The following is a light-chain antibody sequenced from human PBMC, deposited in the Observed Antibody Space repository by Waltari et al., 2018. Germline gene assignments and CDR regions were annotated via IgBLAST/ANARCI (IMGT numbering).Light chain of an antibody. Sequence: EIVFTQSPATLSLSPGERATLSCRASQSVNNRLAWYQQKPGQAPSLLIYDASKRATGIPTRFSGSGSGTDFTLTISSLEPEDFAVYYCQYRGHWPPGATFGPGTKVEIK. J-gene: IGKJ3*01. CDR1: QSVNNR. CDR3: QYRGHWPPGAT. V-gene: IGKV3-11*01. CDR2: DAS.